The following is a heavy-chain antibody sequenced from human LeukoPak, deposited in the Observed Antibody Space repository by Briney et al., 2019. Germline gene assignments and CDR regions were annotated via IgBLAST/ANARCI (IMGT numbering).Heavy chain of an antibody. V-gene: IGHV3-23*01. CDR1: GFTFSNYA. J-gene: IGHJ4*02. Sequence: GGSLRLSCAASGFTFSNYAMSWVRQAPGKGLEWLSAISGSGGITYYADSVKGRFTISRDNSKNTLYLQMNSLRAEDTAVYCCAKSLGSVVVTANDYWGQGTLVTVSS. CDR2: ISGSGGIT. CDR3: AKSLGSVVVTANDY. D-gene: IGHD2-21*02.